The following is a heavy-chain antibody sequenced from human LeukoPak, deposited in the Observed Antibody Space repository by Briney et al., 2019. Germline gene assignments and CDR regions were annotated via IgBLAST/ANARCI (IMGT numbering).Heavy chain of an antibody. J-gene: IGHJ5*02. Sequence: EGSLRLSCAASGFTFSSYWMHWVRQAPGKGLVWVSRINSDGSSTSYADSVKGRFTISRDNARNSLYLQMDNLRAEDTGVYYCARGATDTTRWFDPWGQGTLVTVSS. CDR1: GFTFSSYW. V-gene: IGHV3-74*01. CDR2: INSDGSST. CDR3: ARGATDTTRWFDP. D-gene: IGHD1-7*01.